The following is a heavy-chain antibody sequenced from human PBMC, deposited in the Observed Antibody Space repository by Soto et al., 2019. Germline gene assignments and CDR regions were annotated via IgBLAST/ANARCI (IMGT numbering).Heavy chain of an antibody. Sequence: EVRLVESGGGLVQPGRSLRLSCLASGFTFSGYSMNWVRQAPGKGPELLSYISTSGSSIHYADSVKGRFTISRDNAKNALDLQMDILTAECTAVYDCATDGSGSSYPHHYWGQGTLVTVSS. D-gene: IGHD1-26*01. CDR2: ISTSGSSI. V-gene: IGHV3-48*01. CDR1: GFTFSGYS. J-gene: IGHJ4*02. CDR3: ATDGSGSSYPHHY.